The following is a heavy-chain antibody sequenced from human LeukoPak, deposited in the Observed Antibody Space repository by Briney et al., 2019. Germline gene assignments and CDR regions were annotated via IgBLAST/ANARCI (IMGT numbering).Heavy chain of an antibody. V-gene: IGHV4-59*08. Sequence: SETLSLTCTVSGASVSSFYWSWIRQPPGKGLEWIGYIYYSGSTNYSPSLESRATISVDASKNHFSLTLSSVTAADTAVYYCARLGISYWYFDLWGRGTLITVTS. J-gene: IGHJ2*01. CDR3: ARLGISYWYFDL. CDR1: GASVSSFY. D-gene: IGHD2/OR15-2a*01. CDR2: IYYSGST.